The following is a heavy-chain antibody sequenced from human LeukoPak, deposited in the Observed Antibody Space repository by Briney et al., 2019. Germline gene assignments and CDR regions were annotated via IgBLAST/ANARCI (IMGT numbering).Heavy chain of an antibody. Sequence: QPGGSLRLSCAASGFTFSSYSMNWVRQAPGEGLEWVSYISSSSSTIYYADSVKGRFTISRDNAKNSLYLQMNSLRAEDTAVYYCARDRDIVVVPALTGFDYWGQGTLVTVSS. CDR1: GFTFSSYS. CDR2: ISSSSSTI. D-gene: IGHD2-2*01. V-gene: IGHV3-48*01. CDR3: ARDRDIVVVPALTGFDY. J-gene: IGHJ4*02.